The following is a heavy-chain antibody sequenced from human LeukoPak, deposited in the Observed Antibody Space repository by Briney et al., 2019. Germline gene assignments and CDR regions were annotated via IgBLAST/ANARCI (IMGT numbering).Heavy chain of an antibody. CDR1: GGTFSSYA. CDR3: ARDYTNLEMATTNDYYYYMDV. CDR2: IIPIFGTP. V-gene: IGHV1-69*06. Sequence: SVKVSCKASGGTFSSYAISWVRQAPGQGLEWMGGIIPIFGTPNYAQKFQGRVTITADKSTSTVYMELSSLRSEDTAVYYCARDYTNLEMATTNDYYYYMDVWGKGTTVTVSS. J-gene: IGHJ6*03. D-gene: IGHD5-24*01.